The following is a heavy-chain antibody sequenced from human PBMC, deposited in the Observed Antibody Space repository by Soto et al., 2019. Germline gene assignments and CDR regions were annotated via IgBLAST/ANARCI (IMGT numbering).Heavy chain of an antibody. D-gene: IGHD1-7*01. CDR1: GGSISSGGYY. Sequence: QVQLQESGPGLVKPSQTLSLTCTVSGGSISSGGYYWSWIRQHPGKGLEWIGYIYYSGSTYFNPSLKSRVTISVDTSKHQFTLQLSSVTAADTVVYFSARCITGTYRPNNWFDPWGQGTLVTVST. J-gene: IGHJ5*02. CDR3: ARCITGTYRPNNWFDP. V-gene: IGHV4-31*03. CDR2: IYYSGST.